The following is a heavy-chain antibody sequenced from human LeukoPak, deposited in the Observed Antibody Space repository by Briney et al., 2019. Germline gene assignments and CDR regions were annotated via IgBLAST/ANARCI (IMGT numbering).Heavy chain of an antibody. CDR2: IYYSGST. D-gene: IGHD7-27*01. CDR1: GGSTGSSSSY. V-gene: IGHV4-39*01. Sequence: SETLSLTCTVSGGSTGSSSSYWDWIRQPPRKGLEWIGSIYYSGSTYYNPSLKSRVTISVDTSKDQFSLKLSSLTAADTAVYYCARRGAQWGKFDYWGQGTLVTVSS. CDR3: ARRGAQWGKFDY. J-gene: IGHJ4*02.